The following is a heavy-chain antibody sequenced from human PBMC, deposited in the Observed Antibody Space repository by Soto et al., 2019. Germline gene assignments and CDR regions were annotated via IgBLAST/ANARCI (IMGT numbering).Heavy chain of an antibody. J-gene: IGHJ6*02. CDR3: ARRGDGYNFYYYGMDV. CDR1: GGSISSSSYY. CDR2: IYYSGST. D-gene: IGHD5-12*01. Sequence: SETLSLTCTVSGGSISSSSYYWGWIRQPPGKGLEWIGSIYYSGSTYYNPSLKSRVTISVDTSKNQFSLKLGSVTAADTVVYYCARRGDGYNFYYYGMDVWGQGTTVTVSS. V-gene: IGHV4-39*01.